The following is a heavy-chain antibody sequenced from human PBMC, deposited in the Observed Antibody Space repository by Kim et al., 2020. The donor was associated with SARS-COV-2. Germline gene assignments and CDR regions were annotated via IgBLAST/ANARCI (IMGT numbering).Heavy chain of an antibody. CDR2: IRSKAYGGTT. CDR3: TRDLTDQARWPYFDY. V-gene: IGHV3-49*04. CDR1: GFTFGDYA. Sequence: GGSLRLSCTASGFTFGDYAMSWVRQAPGKGLEWVGFIRSKAYGGTTEYAASVKGRFTISRDDSKSIAYLQMNSLKTEDTAVYYCTRDLTDQARWPYFDYWGQGTLVTVSS. J-gene: IGHJ4*02.